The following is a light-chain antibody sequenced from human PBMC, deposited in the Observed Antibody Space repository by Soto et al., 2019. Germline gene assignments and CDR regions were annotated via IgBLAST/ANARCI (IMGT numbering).Light chain of an antibody. V-gene: IGLV2-14*03. Sequence: QSVLTQPASVSGSPGQSITISCTGTSSAVGGFNYVSWYQQHPGKAPKLMIYDVTNRPSGVSYRFSGSKSGNTASLTFSGLQAEDEADYYCNSYTSSSTYDFGTGTKVTVL. CDR2: DVT. CDR3: NSYTSSSTYD. CDR1: SSAVGGFNY. J-gene: IGLJ1*01.